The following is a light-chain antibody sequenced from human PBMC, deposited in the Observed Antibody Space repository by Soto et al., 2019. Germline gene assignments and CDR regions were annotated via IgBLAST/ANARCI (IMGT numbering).Light chain of an antibody. J-gene: IGKJ1*01. V-gene: IGKV1-5*03. CDR2: KAT. CDR1: QSVHTW. CDR3: QQYNNYFT. Sequence: IPLTQSPSTLSPSVGGTVTIACRASQSVHTWSAWFQQKPGKAPKLLIYKATTLETGVQSRFSGSGSETEFTLTISDLQPDDLGTYYCQQYNNYFTFGQGTKVDI.